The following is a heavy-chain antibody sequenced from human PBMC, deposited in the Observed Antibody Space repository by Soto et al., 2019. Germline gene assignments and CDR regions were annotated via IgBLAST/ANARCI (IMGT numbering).Heavy chain of an antibody. CDR2: IYSSVST. V-gene: IGHV4-4*07. J-gene: IGHJ4*02. CDR3: ARDNVWSGYYSFFDY. CDR1: DGSINSHF. D-gene: IGHD3-3*01. Sequence: SETLSLTCSVSDGSINSHFWSWIRQPAGKRLEWIGRIYSSVSTIYNPSLKSRVTMSVDTSKNQFSLKLRSVTAADTAVYYCARDNVWSGYYSFFDYWGQGTLVTVSS.